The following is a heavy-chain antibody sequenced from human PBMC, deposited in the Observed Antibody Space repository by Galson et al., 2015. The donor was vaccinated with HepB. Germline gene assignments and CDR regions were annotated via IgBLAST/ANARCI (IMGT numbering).Heavy chain of an antibody. D-gene: IGHD1-26*01. CDR1: GDSVSSNSAA. CDR3: ARMVGGTRDY. V-gene: IGHV6-1*01. J-gene: IGHJ4*02. CDR2: TYYRSKWYN. Sequence: CAISGDSVSSNSAAWDWIRQSPSRGLEWLGRTYYRSKWYNDYAVSVKGRITINPDTSKNQFSLQLNSVAPEDTAVYYCARMVGGTRDYWGQGTLVTVSS.